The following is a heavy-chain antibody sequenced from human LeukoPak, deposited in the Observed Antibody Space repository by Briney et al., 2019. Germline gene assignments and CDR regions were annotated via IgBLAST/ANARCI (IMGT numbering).Heavy chain of an antibody. D-gene: IGHD1-1*01. J-gene: IGHJ4*02. CDR3: ARTGTTFDY. CDR1: GFSLSTYW. V-gene: IGHV3-7*03. CDR2: IKQDGSQK. Sequence: GGSLRLSCAASGFSLSTYWMSWVRQAPGKGLAWVAKIKQDGSQKYYVDSVKGRFTISRDNAKNSLYLQMNNLRAEDTAVYYCARTGTTFDYWGQGTLVTVSS.